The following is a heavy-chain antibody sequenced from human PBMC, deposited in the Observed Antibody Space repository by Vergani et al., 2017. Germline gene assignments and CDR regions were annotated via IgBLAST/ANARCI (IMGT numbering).Heavy chain of an antibody. J-gene: IGHJ4*02. CDR3: TTEHYYDLRPI. CDR1: GYTFTDYY. Sequence: EVQLVPSGAEVKKHGTTVKISCRVSGYTFTDYYLHWVQQAPGKELEWLGLFDPKDGETIYAERFQGRVTITADTSSDTTYMEMSSLRSEDTAVYYCTTEHYYDLRPIWGQGTPVTVSS. CDR2: FDPKDGET. D-gene: IGHD3-16*01. V-gene: IGHV1-69-2*01.